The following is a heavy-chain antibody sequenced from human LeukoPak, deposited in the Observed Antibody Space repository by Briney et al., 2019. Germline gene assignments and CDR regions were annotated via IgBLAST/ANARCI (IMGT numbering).Heavy chain of an antibody. V-gene: IGHV3-21*01. CDR1: GFTFSRYS. D-gene: IGHD1-26*01. Sequence: GGSLGLFWAASGFTFSRYSMNWVRQAPGKGLDGVSSISSSSSYIYYTDSMKGGFTISRDNANNSMYLQMNSLRADDTAVYFCAREVTGGSYYAFFDYWGQGTLVTVSS. CDR2: ISSSSSYI. CDR3: AREVTGGSYYAFFDY. J-gene: IGHJ4*02.